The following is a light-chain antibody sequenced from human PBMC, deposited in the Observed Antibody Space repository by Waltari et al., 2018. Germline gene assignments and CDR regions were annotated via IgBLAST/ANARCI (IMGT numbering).Light chain of an antibody. J-gene: IGLJ3*02. CDR1: SIGSKS. CDR3: QVWDTTSDHVV. Sequence: SYVLTPPPSVPVAPGQTAKITCGGNSIGSKSVHWYQQRPGQAPVLVVYDDTGRPSGIPERFSGSNSGDAATLTINSVEAGDDADYYCQVWDTTSDHVVFGGGTALTVL. V-gene: IGLV3-21*02. CDR2: DDT.